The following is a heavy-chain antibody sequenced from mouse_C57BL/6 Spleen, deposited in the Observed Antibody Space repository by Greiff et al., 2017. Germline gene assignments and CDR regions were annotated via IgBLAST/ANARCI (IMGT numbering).Heavy chain of an antibody. D-gene: IGHD2-3*01. CDR1: GYSFTSYY. V-gene: IGHV1-66*01. J-gene: IGHJ2*01. Sequence: VQLQQSGPELVKPGASVKISCKASGYSFTSYYIHWVKQRPGQGLEWIGWIYPGSGNTKYNEKFKGKATLTADTSSSTAYMQLSSLTSEDSAVYYCARGDGYYLFDYWGQGTTLTVSS. CDR2: IYPGSGNT. CDR3: ARGDGYYLFDY.